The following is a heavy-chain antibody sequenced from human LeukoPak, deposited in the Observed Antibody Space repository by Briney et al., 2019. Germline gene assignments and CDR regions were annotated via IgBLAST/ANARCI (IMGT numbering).Heavy chain of an antibody. CDR2: IIPIFGTA. CDR3: ARVGGIERWLLLGAVDI. Sequence: ASVTLSRNASGSTFSSNAISRVRQAPAQGHERMGRIIPIFGTANYAQKFQGRVTITTDESTSTAYMELSSLRSEDTAVYYCARVGGIERWLLLGAVDIWGQGTMVTVSS. J-gene: IGHJ3*02. D-gene: IGHD5-24*01. CDR1: GSTFSSNA. V-gene: IGHV1-69*05.